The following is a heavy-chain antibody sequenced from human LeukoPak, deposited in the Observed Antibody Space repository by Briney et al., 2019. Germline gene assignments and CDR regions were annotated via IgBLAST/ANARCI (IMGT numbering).Heavy chain of an antibody. CDR2: IYYSGST. Sequence: ASETLSLTCTVSGGSISSYYWSWIRQPPGKGLEWIGYIYYSGSTNYNPSLKSRVTISVDTSKNQFSLKLSSVTAADTAVYYCARVGTYYDFWSGIREYYFDYWGQGTLVTVSS. CDR3: ARVGTYYDFWSGIREYYFDY. V-gene: IGHV4-59*01. J-gene: IGHJ4*02. D-gene: IGHD3-3*01. CDR1: GGSISSYY.